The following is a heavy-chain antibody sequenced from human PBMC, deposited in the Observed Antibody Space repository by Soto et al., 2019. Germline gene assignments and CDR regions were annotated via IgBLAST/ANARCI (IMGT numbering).Heavy chain of an antibody. CDR3: ARDRGGDLKAFDI. V-gene: IGHV3-21*01. Sequence: EVQLVESGGGLVKPGGSLRLSCAAFGFTFSSYTMNWVRQAPGKGLEWVSSISSSSSYIYYADSVKGRFTISRDNAKTSLYMQMTSLGAEETAGYYCARDRGGDLKAFDIWGQGTMVTVSS. CDR2: ISSSSSYI. CDR1: GFTFSSYT. J-gene: IGHJ3*02. D-gene: IGHD3-16*01.